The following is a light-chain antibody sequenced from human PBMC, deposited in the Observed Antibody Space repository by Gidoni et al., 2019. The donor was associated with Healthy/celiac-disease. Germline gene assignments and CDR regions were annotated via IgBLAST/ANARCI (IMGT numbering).Light chain of an antibody. CDR1: QRVSSSY. V-gene: IGKV3-20*01. CDR3: QQYGISPLT. Sequence: EIVLTQSPGTLSLSPGERATLSCRASQRVSSSYLAWYQQTPGQTTRLLIYGSSSRATGIPDRFSGSGSGTDFTLTISRLEPEDFAVYYCQQYGISPLTFGGGTKVEIK. CDR2: GSS. J-gene: IGKJ4*01.